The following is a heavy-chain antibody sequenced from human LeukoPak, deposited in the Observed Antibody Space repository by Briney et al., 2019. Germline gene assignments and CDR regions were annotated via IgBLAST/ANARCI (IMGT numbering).Heavy chain of an antibody. CDR2: ISGSGGST. V-gene: IGHV3-23*01. CDR3: ARGPLVGTNYYYGMDV. CDR1: GFTFSSYA. D-gene: IGHD6-19*01. J-gene: IGHJ6*02. Sequence: GSLRLSCAASGFTFSSYAMSWVRQAPGEGLEWVSAISGSGGSTYYADSVKGRFTISRDNSKNTLYLQMNSLRAEDAAVYYCARGPLVGTNYYYGMDVWGQGTTVTVSS.